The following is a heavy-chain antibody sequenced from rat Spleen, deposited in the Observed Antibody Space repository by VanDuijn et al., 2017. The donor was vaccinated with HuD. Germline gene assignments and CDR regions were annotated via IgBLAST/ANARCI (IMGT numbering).Heavy chain of an antibody. J-gene: IGHJ2*01. CDR3: ARSSYNNYYFHY. CDR2: INNAGST. Sequence: EVLLQESGPGLVKPSQSLSLTCSVTFYSIISSYRWTWIRKFPGNKLEWMGYINNAGSTTYNPSLKSRISITRDTSRNQFFLQVNSVIIDDTATYYCARSSYNNYYFHYWGQGVMVTVSS. V-gene: IGHV3-3*01. CDR1: FYSIISSYR. D-gene: IGHD1-10*01.